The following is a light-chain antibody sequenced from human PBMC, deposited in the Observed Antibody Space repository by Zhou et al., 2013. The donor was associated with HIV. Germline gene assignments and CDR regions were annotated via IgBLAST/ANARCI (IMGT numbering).Light chain of an antibody. Sequence: DIQMTQSPSTLSASVGDRVTITCRASQSISSWVAWYQQKPGKAPKFLIYKASSLESGVPSRFSGSGSGTDFTLTINNLQSEDFATYYCEQYHSYPITFGQGTRLEIK. CDR1: QSISSW. V-gene: IGKV1-5*03. CDR2: KAS. J-gene: IGKJ5*01. CDR3: EQYHSYPIT.